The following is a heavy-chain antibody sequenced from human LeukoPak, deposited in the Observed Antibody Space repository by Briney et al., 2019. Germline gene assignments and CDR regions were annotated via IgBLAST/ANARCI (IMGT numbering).Heavy chain of an antibody. V-gene: IGHV1-2*04. CDR2: INPNSGST. J-gene: IGHJ6*02. Sequence: GASVKVSCKTSGYTFTDYYVHWVRQAPGQGLEWVGWINPNSGSTSYIQKSQGWVTLTRDTSITTVYMEFSRLRSDDTAVYYCARARDYCTSTRCYSPHHYGIDVWGQGTTVIVSS. CDR1: GYTFTDYY. D-gene: IGHD2-2*02. CDR3: ARARDYCTSTRCYSPHHYGIDV.